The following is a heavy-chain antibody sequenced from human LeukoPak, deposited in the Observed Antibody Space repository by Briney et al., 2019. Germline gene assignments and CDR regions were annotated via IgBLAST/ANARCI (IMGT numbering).Heavy chain of an antibody. D-gene: IGHD3-9*01. CDR3: ASSGPVYFYYYMDV. V-gene: IGHV4-61*02. Sequence: SQTLSLTCTVPGGSISSGSYYWSWIRQPAGKGLEWIGRIYTSGSTNYNPSLKSRVTISVDTSKNQFSLKLSSVTAADTAVYYCASSGPVYFYYYMDVWGKGTTVTVSS. CDR2: IYTSGST. J-gene: IGHJ6*03. CDR1: GGSISSGSYY.